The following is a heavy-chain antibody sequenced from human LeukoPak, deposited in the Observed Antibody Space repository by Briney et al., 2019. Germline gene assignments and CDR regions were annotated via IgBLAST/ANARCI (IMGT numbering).Heavy chain of an antibody. CDR1: GFTFSSYA. CDR3: AKSGSYYLPLFDY. CDR2: ISGSGGST. V-gene: IGHV3-23*01. J-gene: IGHJ4*02. Sequence: PGGSLRLSCAASGFTFSSYAMSWVRQAPGKGLEWVSTISGSGGSTYYADSVKGRFTIPRDNSKNTLYLQMNSLRAEDTAVYYCAKSGSYYLPLFDYWGQGTLVTVSS. D-gene: IGHD1-26*01.